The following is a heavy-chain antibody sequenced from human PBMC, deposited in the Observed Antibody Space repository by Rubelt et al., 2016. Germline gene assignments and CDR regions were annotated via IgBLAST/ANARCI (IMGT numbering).Heavy chain of an antibody. J-gene: IGHJ4*02. V-gene: IGHV4-31*03. Sequence: QVQLQESGPGLVKPSQTLSLTCTVSGDSISSGGYYWSWIRQHPGKGLEWIGYIYYSGSTYYNPSLKCRVTISVDTAKNQFSLKLSSVTAADTAVYYCARAPSSSWQGYYFDYWGQGTLVTVSS. CDR2: IYYSGST. D-gene: IGHD6-13*01. CDR3: ARAPSSSWQGYYFDY. CDR1: GDSISSGGYY.